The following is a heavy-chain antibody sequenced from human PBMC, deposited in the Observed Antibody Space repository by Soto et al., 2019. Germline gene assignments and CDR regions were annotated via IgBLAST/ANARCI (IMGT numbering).Heavy chain of an antibody. Sequence: EVQLVESGGGLVQPGGSLRLSCAASGFTFSSDWMSWVRQAPGKGLEWVANIKQDGSEKYYVDSVKGRFTISRDNAKNSLYLQMNSLRAEDTAVYYCARDGGYSGYYRNDYWGQGTLVTVSS. CDR2: IKQDGSEK. CDR1: GFTFSSDW. D-gene: IGHD3-22*01. CDR3: ARDGGYSGYYRNDY. V-gene: IGHV3-7*04. J-gene: IGHJ4*02.